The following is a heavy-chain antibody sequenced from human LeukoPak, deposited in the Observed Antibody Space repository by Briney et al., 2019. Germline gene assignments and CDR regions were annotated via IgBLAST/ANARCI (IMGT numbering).Heavy chain of an antibody. J-gene: IGHJ4*02. D-gene: IGHD2-2*01. V-gene: IGHV3-23*01. Sequence: GGSLRLSCAASGFTFSSSAMSWVRQAPGKGLEWVSAISGSGGSTYYADSVKGRFTISRDNSKNTLYLQMNSLRAEDTAVYYCAKLKDPSCYSNFDYWAREPWSPSPQ. CDR3: AKLKDPSCYSNFDY. CDR1: GFTFSSSA. CDR2: ISGSGGST.